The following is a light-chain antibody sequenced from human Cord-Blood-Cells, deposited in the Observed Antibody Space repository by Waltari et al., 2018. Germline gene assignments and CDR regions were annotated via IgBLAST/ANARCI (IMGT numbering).Light chain of an antibody. CDR1: SSDVGGYNY. CDR3: SSYTSSSAWV. V-gene: IGLV2-14*01. Sequence: QSALTQPASVSGSPGQSITISCTGTSSDVGGYNYVSWYQQHPGKAPKLMIDDVGNPPSGVSYRVSGSKSGNTASRTISGLQAEDVADYYCSSYTSSSAWVFGGGTKRTVL. CDR2: DVG. J-gene: IGLJ2*01.